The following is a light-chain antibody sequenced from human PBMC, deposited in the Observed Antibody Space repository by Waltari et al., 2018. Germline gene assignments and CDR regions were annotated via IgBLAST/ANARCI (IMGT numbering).Light chain of an antibody. Sequence: QAVVTQEPSLTVSPGGTVTLTCASSTGPVTRGHYPYWCQQKPGQAPRTLIYATSKKHSGTPVRFSGSLLGGKAALTLAGAQPEDEADYYCLISFGGAEEIFGGGTKLTVL. CDR2: ATS. CDR1: TGPVTRGHY. CDR3: LISFGGAEEI. J-gene: IGLJ2*01. V-gene: IGLV7-46*01.